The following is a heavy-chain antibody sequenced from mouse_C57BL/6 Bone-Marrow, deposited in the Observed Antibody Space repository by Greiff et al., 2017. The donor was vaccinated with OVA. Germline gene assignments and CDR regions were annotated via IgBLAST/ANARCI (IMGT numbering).Heavy chain of an antibody. J-gene: IGHJ1*03. V-gene: IGHV1-61*01. CDR3: SLYSNRYFDV. Sequence: QVQLKQPGAELVRPGSSVKLSCKASGYTFTSYWMDWVKQRPGQGLEWIGNIYPSDSETHYNQKFKDKATLTVDKSSSTAYMQLSSLTSEDSAVYYCSLYSNRYFDVWGTGTTVTVSS. CDR2: IYPSDSET. D-gene: IGHD2-5*01. CDR1: GYTFTSYW.